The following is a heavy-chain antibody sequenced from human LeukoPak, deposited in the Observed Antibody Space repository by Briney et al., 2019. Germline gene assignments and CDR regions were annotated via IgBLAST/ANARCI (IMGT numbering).Heavy chain of an antibody. V-gene: IGHV1-2*02. D-gene: IGHD1-1*01. CDR3: AILGPQERGNLFDY. Sequence: ASVKVSCKGSGYTFTGYYMHWVRQAPGQGGEWMGGINTNSGGRNYAQEFQGRVTMTRESSSSTAYMEVSRLRCDDTAVYYCAILGPQERGNLFDYWGQGTLVTVSS. J-gene: IGHJ4*02. CDR1: GYTFTGYY. CDR2: INTNSGGR.